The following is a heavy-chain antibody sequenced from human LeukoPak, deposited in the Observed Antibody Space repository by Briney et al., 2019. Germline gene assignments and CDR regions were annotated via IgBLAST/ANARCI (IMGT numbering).Heavy chain of an antibody. J-gene: IGHJ4*02. CDR3: ARGFVEYSSSYDY. D-gene: IGHD6-6*01. Sequence: SEPLSLTCTVSGVSISSYYWRWIRQPPGKGLEWIGYIYFSGGTNYNPSLKSRVTISVDTSKNQFSLKLSSVTAADTAVYYCARGFVEYSSSYDYWGQGTLVTVSS. CDR2: IYFSGGT. CDR1: GVSISSYY. V-gene: IGHV4-59*01.